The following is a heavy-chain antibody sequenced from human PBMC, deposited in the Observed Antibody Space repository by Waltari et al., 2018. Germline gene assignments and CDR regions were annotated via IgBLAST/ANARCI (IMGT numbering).Heavy chain of an antibody. CDR1: GGSFSGYY. V-gene: IGHV4-34*01. J-gene: IGHJ6*02. CDR3: ARKYYDFWSGYSYGMDV. Sequence: QVQLQQWGAGLLKPSETLSLTCAVYGGSFSGYYWSWIRQPPGKGLEWIGEINHSGSTNYNPSLKSLVTISVDTSKNQFSLKLSSVTAADTAVYYCARKYYDFWSGYSYGMDVWGQGTTVTVSS. CDR2: INHSGST. D-gene: IGHD3-3*01.